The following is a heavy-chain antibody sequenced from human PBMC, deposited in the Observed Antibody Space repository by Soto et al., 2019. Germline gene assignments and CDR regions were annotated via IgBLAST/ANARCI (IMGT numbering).Heavy chain of an antibody. CDR2: ISGSGGST. Sequence: GGSLRLSCAASGFTFSSYAMSWVRQAPGKGLEWVSAISGSGGSTYYADSVKGRFTISRDNSKNTLYLQMNSLRAEDTAVYYWAKGGIGYQIPNDYWGQGTLVTVSS. D-gene: IGHD2-15*01. CDR3: AKGGIGYQIPNDY. J-gene: IGHJ4*02. CDR1: GFTFSSYA. V-gene: IGHV3-23*01.